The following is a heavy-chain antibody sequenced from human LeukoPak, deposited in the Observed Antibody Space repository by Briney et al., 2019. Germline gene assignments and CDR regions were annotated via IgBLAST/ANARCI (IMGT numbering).Heavy chain of an antibody. D-gene: IGHD1-7*01. CDR2: ISYDGGNI. Sequence: SGGSLRLSCAASGFTFSTYAIHWVRQAPGKGLEWVAVISYDGGNIYYADSVKGRFTISRDNSKNTLYLQVDSLRAEDTAVYYCARSTGTSFDYWGQGTLVTVSS. V-gene: IGHV3-30-3*01. CDR3: ARSTGTSFDY. CDR1: GFTFSTYA. J-gene: IGHJ4*02.